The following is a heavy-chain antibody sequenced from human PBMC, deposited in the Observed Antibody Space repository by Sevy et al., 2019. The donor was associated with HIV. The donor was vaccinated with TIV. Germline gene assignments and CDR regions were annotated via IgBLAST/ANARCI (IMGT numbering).Heavy chain of an antibody. CDR3: ARGIFGSGSRLGLGY. Sequence: GGSLRLSCEASGFSFSDYWMTWVRQAPGKGLEWVANMRQDGRETYYVDSVKGRFTVSRDNAKNSLWQQMNSLRAEDTAVYYCARGIFGSGSRLGLGYWGQGTLVTVSS. J-gene: IGHJ4*02. CDR1: GFSFSDYW. V-gene: IGHV3-7*03. D-gene: IGHD3-10*01. CDR2: MRQDGRET.